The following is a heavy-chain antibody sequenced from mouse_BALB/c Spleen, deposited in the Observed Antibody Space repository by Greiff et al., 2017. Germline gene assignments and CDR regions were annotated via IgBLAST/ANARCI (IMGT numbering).Heavy chain of an antibody. D-gene: IGHD2-10*02. CDR2: ISYSGST. V-gene: IGHV3-2*02. J-gene: IGHJ4*01. CDR1: GYSITSDYA. Sequence: DVKLQESGPGLVKPSQSLSLTCTVTGYSITSDYAWNWIRQFPGNKLEWMGYISYSGSTSYNPSLKSRISITRDTSKNQFFLQLNSVTTEDTATYYCARRYGNYDAMDYWGQGTSVTVSS. CDR3: ARRYGNYDAMDY.